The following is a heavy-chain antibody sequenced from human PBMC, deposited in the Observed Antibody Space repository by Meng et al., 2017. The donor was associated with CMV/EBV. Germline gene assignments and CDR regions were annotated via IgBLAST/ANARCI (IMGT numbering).Heavy chain of an antibody. CDR1: GFTSSSHW. V-gene: IGHV3-74*01. CDR3: ARGVGEFLGWEMGY. Sequence: VGAVVGVVTPVASLRRSLAASGFTSSSHWIHLVSQAPGKGLVWVARISRDAGSTNYADSVEGRFTISRDIAKNTLYLQMSSLGAEDTAIYYCARGVGEFLGWEMGYWGQGTLVTVSS. J-gene: IGHJ4*02. CDR2: ISRDAGST. D-gene: IGHD1-26*01.